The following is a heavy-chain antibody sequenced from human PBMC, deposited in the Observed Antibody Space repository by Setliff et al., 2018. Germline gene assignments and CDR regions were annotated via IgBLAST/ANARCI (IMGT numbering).Heavy chain of an antibody. CDR1: GYTFIGYY. CDR3: ARPLRYGDYYYYYGMDV. CDR2: IIPIFGTA. D-gene: IGHD3-10*01. J-gene: IGHJ6*02. V-gene: IGHV1-69*05. Sequence: ASVKVSCKTSGYTFIGYYVHWVRQAPGQGLEWMGGIIPIFGTANYAQKFQGRVTITTDESTSTAYMELSSLRSEDTAVYYCARPLRYGDYYYYYGMDVWGQGTTVTVSS.